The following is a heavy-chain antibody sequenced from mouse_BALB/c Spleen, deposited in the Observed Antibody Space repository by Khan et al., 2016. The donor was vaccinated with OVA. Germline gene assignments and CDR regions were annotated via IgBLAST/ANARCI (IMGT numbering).Heavy chain of an antibody. J-gene: IGHJ3*01. D-gene: IGHD4-1*01. CDR3: ADHLTGSFDY. CDR1: GFTFSSYS. CDR2: ISSGGDYT. Sequence: EVELVESGGDLVKPGGSLKLSCAASGFTFSSYSMSWVRQTPDKRLEWVASISSGGDYTYYPDSVKGRFTISRDNAKNTLYLQMSDLKSEDTAMDYCADHLTGSFDYWGQGTLVTVSA. V-gene: IGHV5-6*01.